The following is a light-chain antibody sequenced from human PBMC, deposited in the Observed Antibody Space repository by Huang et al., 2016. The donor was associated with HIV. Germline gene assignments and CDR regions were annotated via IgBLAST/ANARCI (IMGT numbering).Light chain of an antibody. Sequence: DIQMTQSPSSLSASVGDRVTITCQASQDISNYLNWYQQKPGKAPKLLNYDASNLETGVPSRFSGIGSGTDFTFTISSLQPEDIATYYCQQYDNLPRGLTFGGGTKVEIK. CDR1: QDISNY. CDR2: DAS. J-gene: IGKJ4*01. V-gene: IGKV1-33*01. CDR3: QQYDNLPRGLT.